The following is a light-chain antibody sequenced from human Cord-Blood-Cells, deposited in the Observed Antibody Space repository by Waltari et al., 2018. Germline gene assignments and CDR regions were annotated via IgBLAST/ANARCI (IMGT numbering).Light chain of an antibody. Sequence: QSALTQPPSASGSPGHAVTIARAGITSDAGGANYVSWNQQHPGKAPKLMFYEVSKRPSGVPDRFSGSKSGNTASLTVSGLQAEDEADYYCSSYAGSNNFLVFGTGTKVTVL. J-gene: IGLJ1*01. V-gene: IGLV2-8*01. CDR1: TSDAGGANY. CDR2: EVS. CDR3: SSYAGSNNFLV.